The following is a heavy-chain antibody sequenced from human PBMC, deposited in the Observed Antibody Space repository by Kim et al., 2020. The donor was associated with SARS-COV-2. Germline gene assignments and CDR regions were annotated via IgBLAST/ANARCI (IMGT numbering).Heavy chain of an antibody. CDR1: GGSFSGYY. Sequence: SETLSLTCAVYGGSFSGYYWSWIRQPPGKGLEWIGEINHSGSTNYNPSLKSRVTISVDTSKNQFSLKLSSVTAADTAVYYCARGKDLVYASINWFDPWGQGTLVTVSS. CDR3: ARGKDLVYASINWFDP. D-gene: IGHD2-8*01. J-gene: IGHJ5*02. CDR2: INHSGST. V-gene: IGHV4-34*01.